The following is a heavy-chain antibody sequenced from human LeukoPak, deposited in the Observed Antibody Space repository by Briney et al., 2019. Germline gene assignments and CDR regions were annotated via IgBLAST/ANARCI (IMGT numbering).Heavy chain of an antibody. Sequence: ASVKVSCKASGYTFTSYGISWVRQAPGQGLEWMGWISAYNGNTNYAQKLQGRVTMTTDTSTSTAYMELRSLRSDDTAVYYCARDSRRGDSSSWSLAFDYWGQGTLVTVSS. V-gene: IGHV1-18*01. D-gene: IGHD6-13*01. CDR2: ISAYNGNT. J-gene: IGHJ4*02. CDR3: ARDSRRGDSSSWSLAFDY. CDR1: GYTFTSYG.